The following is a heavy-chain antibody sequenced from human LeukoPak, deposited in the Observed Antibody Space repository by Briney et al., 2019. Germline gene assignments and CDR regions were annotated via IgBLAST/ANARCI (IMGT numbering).Heavy chain of an antibody. Sequence: PGGSLRLSCEASGFTFSNYAMSWVRQAPGKGLEWVAFIPYDGSDKYYADSVKGRFTISRDNSKSTLYLQMYSLRAEDTAVYYCVKDKGSSSHDGLDFWGQGTKVTVSS. D-gene: IGHD6-13*01. V-gene: IGHV3-30*02. CDR2: IPYDGSDK. CDR3: VKDKGSSSHDGLDF. J-gene: IGHJ3*01. CDR1: GFTFSNYA.